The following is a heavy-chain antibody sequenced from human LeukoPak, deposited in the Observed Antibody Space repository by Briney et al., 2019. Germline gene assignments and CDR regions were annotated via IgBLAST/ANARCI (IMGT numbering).Heavy chain of an antibody. Sequence: GGSLRLSCAASGFIFSGSAMHWVRQASGKGLEWVGRIRNKANTYATAYSTSVKGGFTISRDDSKNTAYLQMNSLKTEDTAVYYCTRRSSDDSSGYYIWGQGTLVTVSS. CDR1: GFIFSGSA. D-gene: IGHD3-22*01. V-gene: IGHV3-73*01. CDR2: IRNKANTYAT. J-gene: IGHJ4*02. CDR3: TRRSSDDSSGYYI.